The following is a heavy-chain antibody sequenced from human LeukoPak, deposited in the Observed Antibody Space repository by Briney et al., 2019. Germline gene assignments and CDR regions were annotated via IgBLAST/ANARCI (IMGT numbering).Heavy chain of an antibody. Sequence: ASVKVSCKASGGTFSSYAISWVRQAPGQGLEWMGWINPNSGGTNYAQKFQGRVTMTRDTSISTAYMELSRLRSDDTAVYYCARPLLRFLEWLPLDYWGQGTLVTVSS. CDR3: ARPLLRFLEWLPLDY. D-gene: IGHD3-3*01. CDR1: GGTFSSYA. J-gene: IGHJ4*02. V-gene: IGHV1-2*02. CDR2: INPNSGGT.